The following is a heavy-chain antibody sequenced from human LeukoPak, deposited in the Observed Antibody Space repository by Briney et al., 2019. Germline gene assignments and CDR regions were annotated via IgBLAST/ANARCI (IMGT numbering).Heavy chain of an antibody. J-gene: IGHJ4*02. D-gene: IGHD2-15*01. CDR2: IFPSGGEI. CDR1: GFTFSTFA. Sequence: GGSLRLSCAASGFTFSTFAMIWVRQPPGKGLEWVSSIFPSGGEIHYADSVKGRFTISRDNSKNTLYLQMNSLRAEDTAVYYCANRWYWGQGTLVTVSS. CDR3: ANRWY. V-gene: IGHV3-23*01.